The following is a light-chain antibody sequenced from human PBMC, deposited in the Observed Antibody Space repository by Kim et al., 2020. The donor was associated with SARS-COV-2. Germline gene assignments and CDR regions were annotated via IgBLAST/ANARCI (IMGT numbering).Light chain of an antibody. CDR3: QQYNVWPPRWT. CDR2: DAS. V-gene: IGKV3-15*01. J-gene: IGKJ1*01. CDR1: QSVSTN. Sequence: PGERAPLSCRASQSVSTNLAWYQQKPGQAPRLLIFDASARATDIPARFSGSGSGTDFTLTISSLQSEDFAVYYCQQYNVWPPRWTFGQGTKVDIK.